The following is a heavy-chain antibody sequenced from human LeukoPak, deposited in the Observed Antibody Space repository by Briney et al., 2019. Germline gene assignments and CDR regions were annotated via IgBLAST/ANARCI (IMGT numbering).Heavy chain of an antibody. CDR3: ARQYCSSTSCPFGY. Sequence: PSETLSLTCAVSGYSISSGYYWGWIRQPPGKGLEWIGSIYHSGSTYYNPSLKSRVTISVDTSKSQFSLKLSSVTAADTAVYYCARQYCSSTSCPFGYWGQGTLVTVSS. V-gene: IGHV4-38-2*01. J-gene: IGHJ4*02. CDR2: IYHSGST. CDR1: GYSISSGYY. D-gene: IGHD2-2*01.